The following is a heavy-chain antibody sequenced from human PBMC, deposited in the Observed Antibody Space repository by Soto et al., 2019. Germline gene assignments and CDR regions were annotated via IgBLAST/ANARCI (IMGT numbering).Heavy chain of an antibody. CDR3: ARAMVVTQNWFDP. CDR1: GGSISSGDYY. J-gene: IGHJ5*02. D-gene: IGHD2-21*02. CDR2: IYYSGST. Sequence: SETLSLTCTVSGGSISSGDYYWSWIRQPPGKGLEWIGYIYYSGSTYYKPSLKSRVTISVDTSKNQFSLKLSSVTAADTAVYYCARAMVVTQNWFDPWGQGTLVTVSS. V-gene: IGHV4-30-4*01.